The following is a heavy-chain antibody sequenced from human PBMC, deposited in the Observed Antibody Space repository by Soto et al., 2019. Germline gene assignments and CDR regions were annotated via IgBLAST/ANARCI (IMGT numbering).Heavy chain of an antibody. CDR3: ARPWGHYYYYYYMDV. V-gene: IGHV3-21*01. J-gene: IGHJ6*03. CDR2: ISSSSSYI. CDR1: GFTFSSYS. D-gene: IGHD7-27*01. Sequence: EVQLVESGGGLVKPGGSLRLSCAASGFTFSSYSMNWVRQAPGKGLEWVSSISSSSSYIYYADSVKGRFTNSRDNAKNSLYLQMNSLRAEDTAVYYCARPWGHYYYYYYMDVWGKGTTVTVSS.